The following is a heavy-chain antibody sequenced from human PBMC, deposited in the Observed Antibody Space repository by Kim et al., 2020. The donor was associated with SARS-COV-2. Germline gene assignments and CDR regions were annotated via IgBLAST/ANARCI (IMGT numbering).Heavy chain of an antibody. CDR3: AKNSAWDYDSSGYYFDY. V-gene: IGHV3-30*02. D-gene: IGHD3-22*01. J-gene: IGHJ4*02. Sequence: VEGPVHCSRDNSKNTLYLQMNSLRAEDTAVYYCAKNSAWDYDSSGYYFDYWGQGTRVTVSS.